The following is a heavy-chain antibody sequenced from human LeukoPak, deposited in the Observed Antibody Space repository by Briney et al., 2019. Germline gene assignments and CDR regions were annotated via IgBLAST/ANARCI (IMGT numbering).Heavy chain of an antibody. CDR1: GFTFSSYA. J-gene: IGHJ4*02. V-gene: IGHV3-23*01. Sequence: GGSPRLSCAASGFTFSSYAMSWVRQAPGKGLEWVSAISGSGGSTYYADSVKGRFTISRDNAKNSLYLQMNSLRAEDTAVYYCARGEGYYGSGSYNYWGQGTLVTVSS. CDR3: ARGEGYYGSGSYNY. CDR2: ISGSGGST. D-gene: IGHD3-10*01.